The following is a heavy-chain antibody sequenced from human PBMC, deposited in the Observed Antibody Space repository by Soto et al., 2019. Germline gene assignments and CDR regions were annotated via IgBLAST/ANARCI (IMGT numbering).Heavy chain of an antibody. J-gene: IGHJ4*02. D-gene: IGHD3-22*01. CDR1: GGIFNSFA. CDR3: ARGPYYYEPTFDH. V-gene: IGHV1-69*06. Sequence: QEQLVQSGAEMKKPGSSVKVSCKASGGIFNSFAISWVRQAPGQGLEWMGTITGVFGTTTYAPNFQGRVSITAVKSTTIVYMELSSLRSEDTAVYYCARGPYYYEPTFDHWGQGTLVTVSS. CDR2: ITGVFGTT.